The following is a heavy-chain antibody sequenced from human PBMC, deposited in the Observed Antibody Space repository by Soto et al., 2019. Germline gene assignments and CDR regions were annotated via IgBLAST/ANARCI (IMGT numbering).Heavy chain of an antibody. J-gene: IGHJ5*02. V-gene: IGHV1-18*01. CDR2: INPYNGNT. CDR1: GYTFTSYG. D-gene: IGHD4-17*01. CDR3: ARDLSYGGWFDP. Sequence: QVQLVQSGAEVKKPGASVKVSCKASGYTFTSYGISWVQQAPGQGLEWMGWINPYNGNTKYAQKLQGRVTMTTDTSTSTAYMELRSLRSDDTAVYYCARDLSYGGWFDPWGQGTLVTVSS.